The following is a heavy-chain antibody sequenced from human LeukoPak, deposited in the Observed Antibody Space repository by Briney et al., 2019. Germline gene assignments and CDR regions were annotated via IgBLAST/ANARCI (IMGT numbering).Heavy chain of an antibody. J-gene: IGHJ4*02. CDR3: ARDSLTGDITY. D-gene: IGHD7-27*01. CDR2: IYYSGST. Sequence: PSETLSLTCTVSGGSISSYYWSWIRQPPGKGLEWIGYIYYSGSTNYNPSLKSRVTISVDTSKNQFSLKLSSVTAADTAVYYCARDSLTGDITYWGQGTLVTVSS. CDR1: GGSISSYY. V-gene: IGHV4-59*12.